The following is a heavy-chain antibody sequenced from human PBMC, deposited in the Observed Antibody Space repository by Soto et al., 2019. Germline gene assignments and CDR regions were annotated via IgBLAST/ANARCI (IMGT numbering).Heavy chain of an antibody. CDR3: AKDGIAVAGRRPYYFDS. CDR2: IGASDGNT. J-gene: IGHJ4*02. Sequence: PGGSLRLSCVASGFIFRSYAMSWVRQAPGKGLEWVSGIGASDGNTYYADSGKGRFTISRDNSKNTLYLEMNSLRAGDTAKYYCAKDGIAVAGRRPYYFDSWGQGTLVTVSS. CDR1: GFIFRSYA. V-gene: IGHV3-23*01. D-gene: IGHD6-19*01.